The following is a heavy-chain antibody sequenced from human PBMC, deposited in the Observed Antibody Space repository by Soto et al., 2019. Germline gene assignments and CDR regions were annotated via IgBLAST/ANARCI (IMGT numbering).Heavy chain of an antibody. D-gene: IGHD1-20*01. CDR3: ATSQKGYNWNYFDH. CDR2: VFYTGFT. V-gene: IGHV4-39*01. CDR1: GAPISGSYYY. Sequence: SETLSLTCAVSGAPISGSYYYWACLRQSPGKGPELIGSVFYTGFTSYNPSLESRVSVSVDTSKSQFSLKLSAVTDADTAVYYCATSQKGYNWNYFDHWGQGALVTVPQ. J-gene: IGHJ4*02.